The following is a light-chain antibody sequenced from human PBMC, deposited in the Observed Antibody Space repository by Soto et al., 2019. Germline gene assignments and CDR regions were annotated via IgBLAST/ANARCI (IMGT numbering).Light chain of an antibody. CDR2: AAS. CDR3: QQNYNSFET. Sequence: DIQMTQSPSSLPASVGDRVTITCRASQSINNYLNWYQQKPGKAPRLLIFAASTLQSGVPSRFSGSGSGTEFTLTIRGLQPEDFASYFCQQNYNSFETFGQGTRVE. V-gene: IGKV1-39*01. J-gene: IGKJ1*01. CDR1: QSINNY.